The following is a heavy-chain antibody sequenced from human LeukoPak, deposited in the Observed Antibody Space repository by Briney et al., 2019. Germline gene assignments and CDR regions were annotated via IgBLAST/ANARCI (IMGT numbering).Heavy chain of an antibody. V-gene: IGHV4-59*11. CDR3: ARVEAAAEYFQH. D-gene: IGHD6-13*01. CDR2: IYYSGST. CDR1: GGSISSHY. J-gene: IGHJ1*01. Sequence: SETLSLTCTVSGGSISSHYWSWFRQPPGKGLEWIGYIYYSGSTNYNPSLKSRVTISVDTSKNQFSLKLGSVTAADTAVYYCARVEAAAEYFQHWGQGTLVTVSS.